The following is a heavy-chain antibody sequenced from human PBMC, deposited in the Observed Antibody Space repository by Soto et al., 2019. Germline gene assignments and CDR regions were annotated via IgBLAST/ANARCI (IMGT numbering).Heavy chain of an antibody. V-gene: IGHV3-48*02. CDR3: ARDARNAAYDY. CDR1: GFTFSSHA. Sequence: EVQLVESGGGLVQPGGSLKLSCAVSGFTFSSHAMNWVRQAPGKGLEWVAYIHGTRSIIYYADSVKGRFTISRDNAKNSLYRPLDSLRDEDTALYYCARDARNAAYDYWGQGNLVTVSS. CDR2: IHGTRSII. J-gene: IGHJ4*02. D-gene: IGHD1-1*01.